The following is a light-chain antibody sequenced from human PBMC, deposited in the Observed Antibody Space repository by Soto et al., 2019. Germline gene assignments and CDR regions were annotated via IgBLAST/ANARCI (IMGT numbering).Light chain of an antibody. CDR3: QQYNSPWT. Sequence: DIQMTQSPSTLSASVGDRVTITCRASQSISSWLAWYQQKPGKAPKLLIYDASSFESGVPSRFSGSGSGTEFTLTISSLQPDDFATYYCQQYNSPWTFGQVTKVEIK. V-gene: IGKV1-5*01. CDR2: DAS. J-gene: IGKJ1*01. CDR1: QSISSW.